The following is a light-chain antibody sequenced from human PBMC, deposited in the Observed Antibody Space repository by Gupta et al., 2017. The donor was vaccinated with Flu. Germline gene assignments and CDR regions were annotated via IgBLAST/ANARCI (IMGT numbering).Light chain of an antibody. J-gene: IGLJ3*02. Sequence: VTISCTGTSSDVGAYKYVSRYQQYPGKAPKLLIYEVSSRPSGVPDRFSGSKSGNTASLTVSGLQAEDEADYYCSSYAGSNNFKVFGGGTKLTVL. CDR3: SSYAGSNNFKV. V-gene: IGLV2-8*01. CDR1: SSDVGAYKY. CDR2: EVS.